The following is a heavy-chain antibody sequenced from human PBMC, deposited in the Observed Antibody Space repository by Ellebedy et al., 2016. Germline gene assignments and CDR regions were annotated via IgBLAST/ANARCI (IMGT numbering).Heavy chain of an antibody. V-gene: IGHV4-34*01. D-gene: IGHD3-9*01. CDR1: GGSFSGYY. CDR3: ARGYYDILTGRGGMDV. CDR2: INHSGST. J-gene: IGHJ6*02. Sequence: SETLSLXXAAYGGSFSGYYWSWIRQPPGKGLEWIGEINHSGSTNYNPSLKSRVTISVDTSKNQFSLKLSSVTAADTAVYYCARGYYDILTGRGGMDVWGQGTTVTVSS.